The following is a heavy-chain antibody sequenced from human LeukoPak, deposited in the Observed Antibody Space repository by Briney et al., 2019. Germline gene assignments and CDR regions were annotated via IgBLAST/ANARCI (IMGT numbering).Heavy chain of an antibody. Sequence: SVKVSCKASGYTFTNYAISWVRQAPGQGLEWMGRIIPILGIANYAQKFQGRVTITADKSTSTAYMELSSLRSEDTAVYYCARSSGWYDYWGQGTLVTVSS. D-gene: IGHD6-19*01. V-gene: IGHV1-69*04. CDR3: ARSSGWYDY. J-gene: IGHJ4*02. CDR2: IIPILGIA. CDR1: GYTFTNYA.